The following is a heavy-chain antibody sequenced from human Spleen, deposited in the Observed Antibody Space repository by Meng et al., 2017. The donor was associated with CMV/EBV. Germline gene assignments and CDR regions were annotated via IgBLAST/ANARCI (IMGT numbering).Heavy chain of an antibody. Sequence: ASGYTLTSYYMHWARQAPGRGLEWMGIINPSGGSTNYAQKFQGRVTMTRDTSTSTVYMELSSLRSEDTAVYYCARVDQTTAYSYFDFWGQGTLVTVSS. J-gene: IGHJ4*02. CDR3: ARVDQTTAYSYFDF. CDR1: GYTLTSYY. V-gene: IGHV1-46*01. CDR2: INPSGGST. D-gene: IGHD2-21*01.